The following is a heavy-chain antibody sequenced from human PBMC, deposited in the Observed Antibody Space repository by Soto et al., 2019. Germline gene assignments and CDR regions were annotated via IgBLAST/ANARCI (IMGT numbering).Heavy chain of an antibody. Sequence: SVQVCFKASRGPLRSYSISSVPQAPGPGLEWMGGIIPIFDITNYAQKFQGRVTITADESTSTAYIELSSLGSDDTAVYYCAGPDEGGYSSNHHYYYALDVWGQGTTVTVSS. D-gene: IGHD3-22*01. CDR2: IIPIFDIT. CDR1: RGPLRSYS. CDR3: AGPDEGGYSSNHHYYYALDV. V-gene: IGHV1-69*13. J-gene: IGHJ6*02.